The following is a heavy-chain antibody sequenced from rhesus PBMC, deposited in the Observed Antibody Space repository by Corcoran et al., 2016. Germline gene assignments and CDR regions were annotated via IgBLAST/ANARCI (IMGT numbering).Heavy chain of an antibody. J-gene: IGHJ6*01. CDR3: AKPTGI. Sequence: EVQLAESGGGLVQPGGSLRLSCAASGFTFSSYWIYWVRQGPGKGREWVSRMRSDGSSTSYADSVKGRFTISRENAKNSLYLQMNSLRAEDTAVYYCAKPTGIWGQGVVVTVSS. D-gene: IGHD6-13*01. CDR2: MRSDGSST. CDR1: GFTFSSYW. V-gene: IGHV3-119*01.